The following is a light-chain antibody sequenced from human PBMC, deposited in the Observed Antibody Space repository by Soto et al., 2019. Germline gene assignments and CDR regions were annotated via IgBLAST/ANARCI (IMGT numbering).Light chain of an antibody. CDR1: QSVSNN. V-gene: IGKV3-15*01. Sequence: EILMTQSPAPLSVSPGERATLSCRASQSVSNNLAWYQQKPGQGPRRLILGASTRATGIPARFSGSGSGTEFTLTISSLQPEDFATYYCQQFNNYPTFGQGTKVDIK. J-gene: IGKJ1*01. CDR2: GAS. CDR3: QQFNNYPT.